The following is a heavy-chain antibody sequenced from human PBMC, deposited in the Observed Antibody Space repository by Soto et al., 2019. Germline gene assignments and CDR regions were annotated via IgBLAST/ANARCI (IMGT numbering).Heavy chain of an antibody. CDR2: VSVDGSKK. J-gene: IGHJ5*02. CDR1: GFTFLTHA. CDR3: ARDQTGVTTTGGGRIDR. D-gene: IGHD1-1*01. Sequence: QVQLVESGGGVVQPGRSLRLACAASGFTFLTHAMHWVRQAPGKGLECVAIVSVDGSKKYYADSVKGRFTISRDNSKNTLYLQMSGLTPEDTAVYYCARDQTGVTTTGGGRIDRWGQGTLVTVSS. V-gene: IGHV3-30-3*01.